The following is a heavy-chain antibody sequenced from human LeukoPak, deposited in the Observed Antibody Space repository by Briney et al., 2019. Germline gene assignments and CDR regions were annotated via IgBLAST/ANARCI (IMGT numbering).Heavy chain of an antibody. J-gene: IGHJ4*02. Sequence: PGGSLRLSCAASGFTFSSSWMSWVRQAPGKGLEWVAIIKQDGSEKYYVDSVKGRFTISRDNARNSLYLQMNSLRAEDTAVYYCARMTTVPRFDYWGQGTLVTVSS. CDR2: IKQDGSEK. CDR1: GFTFSSSW. CDR3: ARMTTVPRFDY. D-gene: IGHD4-17*01. V-gene: IGHV3-7*05.